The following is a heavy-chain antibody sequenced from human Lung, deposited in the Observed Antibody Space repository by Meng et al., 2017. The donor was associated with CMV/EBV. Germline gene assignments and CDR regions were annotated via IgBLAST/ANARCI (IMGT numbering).Heavy chain of an antibody. V-gene: IGHV3-33*01. Sequence: GESLKISCTSSEFTSGSYGMHWVRQPPGKGLEWVAFLWYDGGHEYLADSVRGRFSISRDNSKSTVYLQMNSLRAEDTAFYYCARDSALSTGTTPDGDSWGQGTXVTVSS. J-gene: IGHJ4*02. D-gene: IGHD1-1*01. CDR1: EFTSGSYG. CDR2: LWYDGGHE. CDR3: ARDSALSTGTTPDGDS.